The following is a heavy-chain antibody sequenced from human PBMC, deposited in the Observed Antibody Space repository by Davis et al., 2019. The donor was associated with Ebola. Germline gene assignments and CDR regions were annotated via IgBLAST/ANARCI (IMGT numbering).Heavy chain of an antibody. Sequence: PGGSLRLSCAASGFTVSSNYMSWVRQAPGKGLEWVSVIYSGGSTYYADSVKGRFTISRDNSKNTLYLQMNSLRAEDTAVYYCAREGYDSSGYERYYYYYMDVWGKGTTVTVSS. CDR1: GFTVSSNY. CDR2: IYSGGST. CDR3: AREGYDSSGYERYYYYYMDV. D-gene: IGHD3-22*01. V-gene: IGHV3-53*01. J-gene: IGHJ6*03.